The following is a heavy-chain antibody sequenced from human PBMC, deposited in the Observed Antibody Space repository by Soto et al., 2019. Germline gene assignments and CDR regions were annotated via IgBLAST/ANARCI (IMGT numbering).Heavy chain of an antibody. V-gene: IGHV4-59*01. D-gene: IGHD6-13*01. CDR1: GGSLSSNY. CDR2: VYNSGST. CDR3: ARYRREAVAGYTLDN. J-gene: IGHJ4*02. Sequence: SSETLSLTCTVSGGSLSSNYWTGIRQPPGKGLEWIVYVYNSGSTNYNPSLKSRVTISEDTTKSHFSLKVNSTTAADTAVHYCARYRREAVAGYTLDNWGQGMLVTVSS.